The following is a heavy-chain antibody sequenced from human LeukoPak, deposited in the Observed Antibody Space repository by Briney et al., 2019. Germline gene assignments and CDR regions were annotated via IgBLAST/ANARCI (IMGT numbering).Heavy chain of an antibody. CDR3: SENRGSGGSCRDLNFDY. D-gene: IGHD2-15*01. J-gene: IGHJ4*02. CDR2: INPNSGGN. V-gene: IGHV1-2*02. Sequence: GASVKVSCKASGYTFTGYYMHWVRQAPGQGLEWVGWINPNSGGNNYAQKFQGRVTMTRDTSISTAYMELRRVRSGDTAVDFCSENRGSGGSCRDLNFDYWGQGTLVTVSS. CDR1: GYTFTGYY.